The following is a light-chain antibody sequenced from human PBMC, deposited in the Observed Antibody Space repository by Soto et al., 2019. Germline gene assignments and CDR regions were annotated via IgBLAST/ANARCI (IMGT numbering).Light chain of an antibody. Sequence: QSALTQPASVSGSPGQSVTISCTGTSSDVGAYNSVSWYQHHPGKAPKLMIYEVSSRPSGVSNRFSGSKSGNTASLTISGLQAEDEADYYCCSYTGSSTPYVFGPGTKLTVL. CDR2: EVS. J-gene: IGLJ1*01. CDR1: SSDVGAYNS. V-gene: IGLV2-14*01. CDR3: CSYTGSSTPYV.